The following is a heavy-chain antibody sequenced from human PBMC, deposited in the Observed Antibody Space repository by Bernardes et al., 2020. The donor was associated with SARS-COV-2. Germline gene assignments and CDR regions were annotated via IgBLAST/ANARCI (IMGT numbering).Heavy chain of an antibody. J-gene: IGHJ6*02. CDR1: GYTFTGYY. Sequence: ASVKVSCKASGYTFTGYYMHWVRQAPGQGLEWMGWINPNSGGTNYAQKFQGRVTMTRDTSISTAYMELSRLRSDDTAVYYCARIQAYCSSTSCYRRGMDVWGQGTTVTVSS. CDR3: ARIQAYCSSTSCYRRGMDV. V-gene: IGHV1-2*02. D-gene: IGHD2-2*01. CDR2: INPNSGGT.